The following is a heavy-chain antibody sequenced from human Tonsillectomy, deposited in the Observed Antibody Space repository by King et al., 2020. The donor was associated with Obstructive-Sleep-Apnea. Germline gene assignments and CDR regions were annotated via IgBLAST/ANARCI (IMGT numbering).Heavy chain of an antibody. CDR2: IYYSGST. CDR3: AREKRRGWGLSNSFAP. D-gene: IGHD6-19*01. J-gene: IGHJ5*02. CDR1: GGSISSYY. Sequence: VQLQESGPGLVKPSETLSLTCTVSGGSISSYYWSWIRQPPGKGLEWIGYIYYSGSTNYNPALKSRVTISVDTSKNQFSLKLSSVTAADTAVYYCAREKRRGWGLSNSFAPCGQGTLVTVSS. V-gene: IGHV4-59*01.